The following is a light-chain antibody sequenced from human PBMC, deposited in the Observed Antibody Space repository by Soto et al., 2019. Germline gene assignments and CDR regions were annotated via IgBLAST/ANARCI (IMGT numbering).Light chain of an antibody. CDR2: ELS. J-gene: IGLJ1*01. CDR3: SSYTSSTNYV. V-gene: IGLV2-14*01. Sequence: QCSVTQPASVSGSRGQSLTISCTGTSIDIVPSNYVSWYQQHPGKAPKLIIYELSYRPSGISNRFSGSTSGNTASLTISGLQAEDEADYYRSSYTSSTNYVFGTGTKVTVL. CDR1: SIDIVPSNY.